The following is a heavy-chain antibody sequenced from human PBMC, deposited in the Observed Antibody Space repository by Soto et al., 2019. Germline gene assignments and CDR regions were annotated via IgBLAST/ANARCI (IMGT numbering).Heavy chain of an antibody. D-gene: IGHD6-13*01. V-gene: IGHV1-69*13. CDR2: IIPIFGTA. J-gene: IGHJ4*02. Sequence: ASVKVSCKASGGTFSSYAISWVRQAPGQGLEWMGGIIPIFGTANYAQKFQGRVTITADESTSTAYMELSSLRSEDTAVYYCARPIAAAGSGLSAFDYWGQGTLVTVSS. CDR3: ARPIAAAGSGLSAFDY. CDR1: GGTFSSYA.